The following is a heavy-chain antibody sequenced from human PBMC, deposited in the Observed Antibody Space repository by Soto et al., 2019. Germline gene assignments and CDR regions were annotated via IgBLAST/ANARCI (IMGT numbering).Heavy chain of an antibody. D-gene: IGHD5-12*01. CDR3: ARDRGRWLRFGFDT. J-gene: IGHJ5*01. V-gene: IGHV4-34*01. Sequence: SETLSLTCAVYGGSFSGYYWSWICQPPGKGLEWIGEINHSGSTNYNPSLKSRVTISVDTSKNQFSLKLSSVTAADTAVYYCARDRGRWLRFGFDTWGHRTLVTVSS. CDR2: INHSGST. CDR1: GGSFSGYY.